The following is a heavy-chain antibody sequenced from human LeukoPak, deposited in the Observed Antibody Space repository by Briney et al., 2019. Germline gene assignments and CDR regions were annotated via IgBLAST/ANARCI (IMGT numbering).Heavy chain of an antibody. J-gene: IGHJ6*03. CDR3: ARNYLDYYYYMDV. CDR2: INPSGGST. Sequence: ASVTVSCKASGYTFTSYYMHWVRQAPGQGLEWMGIINPSGGSTSYAQKFQGRVTMTRDMSTSTVYMELSSLRSEDTAVYYCARNYLDYYYYMDVWGKGTTVTVSS. CDR1: GYTFTSYY. V-gene: IGHV1-46*01. D-gene: IGHD3-10*01.